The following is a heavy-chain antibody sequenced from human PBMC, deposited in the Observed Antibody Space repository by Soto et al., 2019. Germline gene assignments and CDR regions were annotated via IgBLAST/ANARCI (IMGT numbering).Heavy chain of an antibody. D-gene: IGHD6-19*01. J-gene: IGHJ4*02. V-gene: IGHV3-74*01. Sequence: PGGSLRLSCAASGFTFSTYWMHWVSQAPGKGLVWVSRINSDGSRTNYADSVKGQVTISADKSISTAYLQWSSLKASDTAMYYCARFQGLGSSRGPLDYWGQGTQVTVSS. CDR3: ARFQGLGSSRGPLDY. CDR2: INSDGSRT. CDR1: GFTFSTYW.